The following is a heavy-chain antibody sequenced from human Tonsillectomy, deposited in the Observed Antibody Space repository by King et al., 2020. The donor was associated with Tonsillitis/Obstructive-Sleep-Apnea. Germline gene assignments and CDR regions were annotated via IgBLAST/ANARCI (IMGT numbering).Heavy chain of an antibody. J-gene: IGHJ4*02. CDR1: GGSISSYY. CDR3: ARKDWGNYYFDY. CDR2: IYYSGST. V-gene: IGHV4-59*01. Sequence: VQLQESGPGLVKPSETLSLTCTVSGGSISSYYWSWIRQPPGKGLEWIGYIYYSGSTNYNPSLKSRVTISVDTSKNQFSLKLSSVTAAEPAVYYCARKDWGNYYFDYWGQGTLVTVSS. D-gene: IGHD7-27*01.